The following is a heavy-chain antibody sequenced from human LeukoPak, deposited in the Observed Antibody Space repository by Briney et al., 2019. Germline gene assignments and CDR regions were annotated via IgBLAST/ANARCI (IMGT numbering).Heavy chain of an antibody. CDR1: GFTFSDSY. J-gene: IGHJ4*02. D-gene: IGHD2-15*01. CDR3: ARDCSGGSCYDVGLGY. Sequence: GGSLRLSCAASGFTFSDSYMTWVHQAPGKGVEWVAYISGSGHDINYSDSVKGRFTISRDNAKNSLYLQMNSLRAEDTAVYYCARDCSGGSCYDVGLGYWGQGTLVTVSS. V-gene: IGHV3-11*04. CDR2: ISGSGHDI.